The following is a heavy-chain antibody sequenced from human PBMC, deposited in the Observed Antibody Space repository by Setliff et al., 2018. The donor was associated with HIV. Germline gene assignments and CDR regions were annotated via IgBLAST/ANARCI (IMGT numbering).Heavy chain of an antibody. CDR2: VIPNSGKT. V-gene: IGHV1-2*02. Sequence: ASVKVSCKASGFSFDDYYIHWVRQAPGQGLEWMGCVIPNSGKTYYAQEFQGRVTMTSDTSINTAYMEVSWLTPDDTAIYYCARGLAYCSGGSCYRPFIYYFYYMDVWGKGATVTVSS. J-gene: IGHJ6*03. CDR1: GFSFDDYY. D-gene: IGHD2-15*01. CDR3: ARGLAYCSGGSCYRPFIYYFYYMDV.